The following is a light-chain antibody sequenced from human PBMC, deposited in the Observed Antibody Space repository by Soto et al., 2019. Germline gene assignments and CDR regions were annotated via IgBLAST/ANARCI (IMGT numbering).Light chain of an antibody. CDR1: QSINSW. J-gene: IGKJ5*01. Sequence: DIQMTQSPSTLSASVGDRVTITCRASQSINSWLAWYQQKPGKAPKLLIYKASSLESGVPSRFSGSGSGTEFTLTISSLQPDDFAAYYCQQYEIYPIIFGQGTRLEIK. V-gene: IGKV1-5*03. CDR2: KAS. CDR3: QQYEIYPII.